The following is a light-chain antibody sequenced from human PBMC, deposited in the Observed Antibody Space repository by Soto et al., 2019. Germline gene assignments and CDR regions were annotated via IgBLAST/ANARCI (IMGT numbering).Light chain of an antibody. CDR2: DAS. Sequence: DIQMTQSPSTLSASVGDRVTITCRASQSISSWLAWYQQKPVKAPKFLIYDASNLESGVPSRFSGSGSGTEFTLTISSLQPDDFATYYCQHYNSYSEAFGQGTKVDI. V-gene: IGKV1-5*01. CDR3: QHYNSYSEA. CDR1: QSISSW. J-gene: IGKJ1*01.